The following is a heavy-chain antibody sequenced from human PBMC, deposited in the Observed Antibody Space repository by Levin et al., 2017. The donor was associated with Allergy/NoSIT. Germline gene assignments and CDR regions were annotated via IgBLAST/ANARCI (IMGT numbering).Heavy chain of an antibody. V-gene: IGHV3-23*01. CDR3: AKGLGRYCTGGVCSPYYFDY. CDR2: ISGSGGST. J-gene: IGHJ4*02. CDR1: GFTFSSYA. D-gene: IGHD2-8*02. Sequence: GESLKISCTASGFTFSSYAMSWVRQAPGKGLEWVSAISGSGGSTYYADSVKGRFTISRDNSKNTLYLQMNSLRAEDTAVYYCAKGLGRYCTGGVCSPYYFDYWGQGTLVTVSS.